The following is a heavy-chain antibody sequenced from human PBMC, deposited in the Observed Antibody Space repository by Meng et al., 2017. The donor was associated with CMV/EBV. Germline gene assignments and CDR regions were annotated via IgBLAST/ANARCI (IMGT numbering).Heavy chain of an antibody. D-gene: IGHD6-13*01. V-gene: IGHV3-23*01. J-gene: IGHJ4*02. Sequence: GESLKISCAASEFTFSNYAMSWVRQAPGRGLAWVSAITASGGSTYHADSVKGRFTVSRDNSKNTLYLQMNSLRAEDTALYYCAKAFSASWYREYYDDWGQGTLVTVSS. CDR2: ITASGGST. CDR3: AKAFSASWYREYYDD. CDR1: EFTFSNYA.